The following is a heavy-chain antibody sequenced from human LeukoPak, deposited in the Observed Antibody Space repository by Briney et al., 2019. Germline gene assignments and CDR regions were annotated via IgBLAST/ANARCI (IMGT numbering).Heavy chain of an antibody. J-gene: IGHJ4*02. CDR3: ARDFELSH. CDR2: IWYDGSSK. V-gene: IGHV3-33*01. CDR1: GFTFSSYG. Sequence: GGSLRLSCAASGFTFSSYGMHWVRQAPGKGLEWVALIWYDGSSKHYADSVRGRFTISRDNSKNALYLQMNSLRAEDTAVYYCARDFELSHWGQGTLVTVSS. D-gene: IGHD3-16*02.